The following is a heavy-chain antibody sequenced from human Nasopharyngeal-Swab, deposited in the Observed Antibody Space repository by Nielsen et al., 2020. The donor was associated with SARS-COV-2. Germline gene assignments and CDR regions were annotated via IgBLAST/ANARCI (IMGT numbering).Heavy chain of an antibody. D-gene: IGHD1-1*01. CDR1: GFTFSSYS. CDR2: ISSTSTI. J-gene: IGHJ4*02. CDR3: VRPLRGTGTPDS. Sequence: GESLKISCAASGFTFSSYSLNWVRQAPGKGLEWISYISSTSTIYYADSVKGRFTISRDNAKNSLYLQMNSLRDEDTALYHCVRPLRGTGTPDSWGQGTLVTVSS. V-gene: IGHV3-48*02.